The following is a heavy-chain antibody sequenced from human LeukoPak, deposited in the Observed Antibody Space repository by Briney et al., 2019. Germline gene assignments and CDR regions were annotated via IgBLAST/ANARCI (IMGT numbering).Heavy chain of an antibody. CDR3: ARDKYRPSSWPSYFQH. J-gene: IGHJ1*01. CDR1: GGTFSSYA. V-gene: IGHV1-69*05. Sequence: SVKVSCKASGGTFSSYAISWVRQDPGQGLEWMGGIIPIFGTANYAQKFQGRVTITTDESTSTAYMELSSLRSEDTAVYYCARDKYRPSSWPSYFQHWGQGTLVTVSS. CDR2: IIPIFGTA. D-gene: IGHD2-2*01.